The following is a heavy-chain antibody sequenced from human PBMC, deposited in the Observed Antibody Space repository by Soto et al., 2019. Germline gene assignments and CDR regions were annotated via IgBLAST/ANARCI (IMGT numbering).Heavy chain of an antibody. Sequence: GGSLRLSCAASGFTFSNAWMSWVRQAPGKGLEWVGRIKSKTDGGTTDYAAPVKGRFTISRDDSKNTLYLQMNSLKTEDTAVYYCTTGTYYDFWSGYSQAPWGQGTLVTV. CDR1: GFTFSNAW. J-gene: IGHJ5*02. D-gene: IGHD3-3*01. V-gene: IGHV3-15*01. CDR2: IKSKTDGGTT. CDR3: TTGTYYDFWSGYSQAP.